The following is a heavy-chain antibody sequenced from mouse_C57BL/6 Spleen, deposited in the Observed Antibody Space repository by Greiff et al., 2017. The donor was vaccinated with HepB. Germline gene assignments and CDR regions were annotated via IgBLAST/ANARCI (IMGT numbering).Heavy chain of an antibody. V-gene: IGHV7-3*01. D-gene: IGHD1-1*01. J-gene: IGHJ3*01. CDR2: IRNKANGYTT. CDR1: GFTFTDYY. CDR3: ARYSPTGFAY. Sequence: EVKLVESGGGLVQPGGSLSLSCAASGFTFTDYYMSWVRQPPGKALEWLGFIRNKANGYTTEYSASVKGRFTISRDNSQSILYLQMNALRAEDSATYYCARYSPTGFAYWGQGTLVTVSA.